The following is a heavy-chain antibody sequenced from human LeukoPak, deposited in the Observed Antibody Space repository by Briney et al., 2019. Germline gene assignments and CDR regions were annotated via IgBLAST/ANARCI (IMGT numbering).Heavy chain of an antibody. D-gene: IGHD3-22*01. Sequence: GGSLRLSCAASGFTFSSYEMNWVRQAPGEGLGWVSYISTSGSPIYYGNSVKGRFTISRDNAKNSLYLQMNSLRAEDTALYYCARRGFYDTSGYLFDHWGQGTLVTVSS. CDR1: GFTFSSYE. J-gene: IGHJ4*02. CDR3: ARRGFYDTSGYLFDH. CDR2: ISTSGSPI. V-gene: IGHV3-48*03.